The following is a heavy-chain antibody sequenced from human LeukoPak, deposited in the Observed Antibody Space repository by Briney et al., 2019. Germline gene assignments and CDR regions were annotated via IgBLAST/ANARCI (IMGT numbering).Heavy chain of an antibody. CDR1: GGSISSYY. D-gene: IGHD1-1*01. V-gene: IGHV4-4*07. CDR2: IYTSGTT. Sequence: NRSETLSLTCTVSGGSISSYYWSWIRQPAGKGLEWIGRIYTSGTTNYIPSLNSRVTMSVDTSKNPFSLKLTSVTAADTAFYYCARHYLDASNWFDPWGQGTLVTVSS. CDR3: ARHYLDASNWFDP. J-gene: IGHJ5*02.